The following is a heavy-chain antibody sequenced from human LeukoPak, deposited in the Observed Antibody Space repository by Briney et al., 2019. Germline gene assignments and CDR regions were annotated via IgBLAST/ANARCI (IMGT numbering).Heavy chain of an antibody. V-gene: IGHV1-8*01. CDR2: MNPNSGNT. D-gene: IGHD3-3*01. CDR1: GYTFTSYD. J-gene: IGHJ6*02. Sequence: ASVKVSCKASGYTFTSYDINWVRQATGQGLEWMGWMNPNSGNTGYARKFQGRVTMTRNTSISTAYMELSSLRSEDTAVYYCARVITIFGVVTTIYYYYGMDVWGQGTTVTVSS. CDR3: ARVITIFGVVTTIYYYYGMDV.